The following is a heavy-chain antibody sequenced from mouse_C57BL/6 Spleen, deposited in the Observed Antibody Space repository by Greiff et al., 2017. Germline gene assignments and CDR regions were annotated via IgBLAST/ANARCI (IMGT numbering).Heavy chain of an antibody. D-gene: IGHD3-1*01. CDR1: GYTFTSYW. J-gene: IGHJ4*01. V-gene: IGHV1-64*01. Sequence: QVQLQQPGAELVKPGASVKLSCKASGYTFTSYWMHWVKQRPGQGLEWIGMIHPDGGSTNYNEKFKSKATLTVDKSSSTAYMQLSSLTSEDSAVYCCARSGDYEGMDYWGQGTSVTVSS. CDR3: ARSGDYEGMDY. CDR2: IHPDGGST.